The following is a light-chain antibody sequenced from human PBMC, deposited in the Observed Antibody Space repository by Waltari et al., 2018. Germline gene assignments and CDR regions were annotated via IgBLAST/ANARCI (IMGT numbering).Light chain of an antibody. CDR2: RNN. Sequence: QSVLTQPPSASGTPGQRVPISCSGSSSNTGSNYVYWYQQLPGTAPKLLIYRNNQRPSGVPDRFSGSKSGTSASLAISGLRSEDEADYYCAAWDDSLSGYVVFGGGTKLTVL. CDR3: AAWDDSLSGYVV. CDR1: SSNTGSNY. J-gene: IGLJ2*01. V-gene: IGLV1-47*01.